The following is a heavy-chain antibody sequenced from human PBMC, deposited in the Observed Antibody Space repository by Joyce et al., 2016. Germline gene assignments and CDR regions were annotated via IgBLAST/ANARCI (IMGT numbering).Heavy chain of an antibody. J-gene: IGHJ4*02. D-gene: IGHD3-10*01. V-gene: IGHV3-72*01. Sequence: EVQLLESGGGLVQPGGSLRLSCAASGFTFSEHYIAWVRQGPGKGVGWVGRTRDKAYSYTTEYAASVKGRFTISRDDSKNSLYLQMNSLKTEDTAVYYCTRVYYYAIDYWGQGTLVTVSS. CDR3: TRVYYYAIDY. CDR2: TRDKAYSYTT. CDR1: GFTFSEHY.